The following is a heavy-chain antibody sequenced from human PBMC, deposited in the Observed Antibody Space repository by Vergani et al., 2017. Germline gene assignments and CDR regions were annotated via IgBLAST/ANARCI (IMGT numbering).Heavy chain of an antibody. V-gene: IGHV4-4*03. D-gene: IGHD3-10*01. J-gene: IGHJ4*02. Sequence: QVQLQESGPGLVKPLGTLYLTCSVSGGPLSTTDWWSWVRQSPERGLEWIGKIGHSGSTYFNAYFASRVSMSVDWSVKQFSLYLRSVTAADTAVYYCARNPIGSSYYEYWGQGSLVTVAS. CDR3: ARNPIGSSYYEY. CDR2: IGHSGST. CDR1: GGPLSTTDW.